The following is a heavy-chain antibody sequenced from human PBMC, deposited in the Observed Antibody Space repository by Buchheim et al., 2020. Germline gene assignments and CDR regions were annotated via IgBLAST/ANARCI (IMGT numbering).Heavy chain of an antibody. J-gene: IGHJ6*03. D-gene: IGHD3-22*01. CDR2: SGTTGNT. Sequence: EVQLLESGGGLVQAGGSLRLSCAASGFTFSFSNYAMTWVRQAPGKGLEWVSTSGTTGNTYYADSVKGRFTISRDNSKNTFYLQMSSLRAEDTAVYYCARRGSGSYYYIDVWGKGTT. V-gene: IGHV3-23*01. CDR3: ARRGSGSYYYIDV. CDR1: GFTFSFSNYA.